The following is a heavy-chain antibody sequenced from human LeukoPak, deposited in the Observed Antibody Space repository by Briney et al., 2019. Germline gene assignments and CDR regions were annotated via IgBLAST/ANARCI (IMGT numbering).Heavy chain of an antibody. Sequence: PGGSLRLSCAASGFTFSGSGMHWVRQAPGKGLEWVAFIRYHGSDKYYADSVKGRFTISRDNSRNTLYLQMNSVRAEDTAVYYCISTDDFWGQGTLVTVSS. V-gene: IGHV3-30*02. CDR2: IRYHGSDK. CDR3: ISTDDF. J-gene: IGHJ4*02. D-gene: IGHD5/OR15-5a*01. CDR1: GFTFSGSG.